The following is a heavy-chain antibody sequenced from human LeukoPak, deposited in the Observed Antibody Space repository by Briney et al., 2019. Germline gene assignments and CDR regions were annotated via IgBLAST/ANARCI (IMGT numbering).Heavy chain of an antibody. CDR1: GFTFSSYA. J-gene: IGHJ3*02. V-gene: IGHV3-30*04. CDR3: AREAFDI. CDR2: ISYDGSNK. Sequence: QPGGSLRLSCAASGFTFSSYAMHWVRQAPGKGLERVAVISYDGSNKYYADSVKGRFTISRDNSKNTLYLQMNSLRAEDTAVYYCAREAFDIWGQGTMVTVSS.